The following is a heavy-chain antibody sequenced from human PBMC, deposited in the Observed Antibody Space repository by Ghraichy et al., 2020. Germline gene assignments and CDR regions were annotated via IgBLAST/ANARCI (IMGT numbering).Heavy chain of an antibody. Sequence: SETLSLTCAVSGGSISSSNWWSWVRQPPGKGLEWIGEIYHSGSTNYNPSLKSRVTISVDKSKNQFSLKLSSVTAADTAVYYCAREGIAVAGTPLDYWGQGTLVTVSS. J-gene: IGHJ4*02. V-gene: IGHV4-4*02. CDR3: AREGIAVAGTPLDY. CDR1: GGSISSSNW. CDR2: IYHSGST. D-gene: IGHD6-19*01.